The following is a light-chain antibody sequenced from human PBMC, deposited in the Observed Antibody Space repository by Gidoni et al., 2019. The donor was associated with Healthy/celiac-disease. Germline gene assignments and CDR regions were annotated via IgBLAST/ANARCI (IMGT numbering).Light chain of an antibody. CDR3: QQSHTTPNT. J-gene: IGKJ4*01. Sequence: DIRMTQSPSSLSASVGDRVTITFRASQSISNYLNWYQQKPGKAPKLLIYAASSLQSGVPSRFSGSGAGTDFTLTISSPQPEDSGTYYCQQSHTTPNTFGGGTKVEIK. CDR2: AAS. V-gene: IGKV1-39*01. CDR1: QSISNY.